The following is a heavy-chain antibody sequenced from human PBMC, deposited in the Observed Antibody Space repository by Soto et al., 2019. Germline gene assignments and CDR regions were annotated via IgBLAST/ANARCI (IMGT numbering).Heavy chain of an antibody. V-gene: IGHV4-59*01. CDR1: GGSISSYY. J-gene: IGHJ4*02. Sequence: SETLSLTCNVSGGSISSYYWNWIRQPPGKGLEWVGYAHSRGTTNYNPSLKSRVTISVDTSKNQFSLKLSSVTAADTAVYYCARAYGDYVFDYWGQGTLVTVSS. CDR2: AHSRGTT. D-gene: IGHD4-17*01. CDR3: ARAYGDYVFDY.